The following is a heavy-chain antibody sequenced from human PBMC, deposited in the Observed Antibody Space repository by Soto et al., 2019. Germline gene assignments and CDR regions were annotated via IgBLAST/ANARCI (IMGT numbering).Heavy chain of an antibody. Sequence: SVKVSCKASGGTFSSYAISWVRQAPGQGLEWIGGIIPIFGTANYAQKFQGRVTITADKSTSTAYMELSSLRSEDTAVYYCARESVRGNNWCDPWGEGTLVTVSS. CDR1: GGTFSSYA. CDR3: ARESVRGNNWCDP. D-gene: IGHD3-10*01. J-gene: IGHJ5*02. CDR2: IIPIFGTA. V-gene: IGHV1-69*06.